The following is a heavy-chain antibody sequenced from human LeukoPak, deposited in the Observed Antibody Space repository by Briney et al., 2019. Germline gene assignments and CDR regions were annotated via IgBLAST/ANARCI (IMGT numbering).Heavy chain of an antibody. CDR3: ASGGRYCSSTSCYYFDY. V-gene: IGHV4-39*01. Sequence: SETLSLTCTVSGGSISSSSYNWGWIRQPPGKGLEWIGNIHYSGSTYYNPSLESRVTISVDTSKDQFSLKLSSVTAADTAVYYCASGGRYCSSTSCYYFDYWGQGTLVTVSS. CDR2: IHYSGST. D-gene: IGHD2-2*01. CDR1: GGSISSSSYN. J-gene: IGHJ4*02.